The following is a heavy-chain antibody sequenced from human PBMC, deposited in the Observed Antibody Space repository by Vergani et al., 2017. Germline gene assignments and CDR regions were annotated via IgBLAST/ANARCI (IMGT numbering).Heavy chain of an antibody. Sequence: QVQLQESGPGLVEPSETLSLICTVSDFSITSGDYWGWIRQPPGKGLEWIGTIYHSGRTYYNPSLRSRLTISVDTSKNQFSLTLRSVTAADTAVYHCGSLDGSLRENWGQGTLVTVSS. CDR1: DFSITSGDY. J-gene: IGHJ4*02. D-gene: IGHD1-26*01. CDR3: GSLDGSLREN. V-gene: IGHV4-38-2*02. CDR2: IYHSGRT.